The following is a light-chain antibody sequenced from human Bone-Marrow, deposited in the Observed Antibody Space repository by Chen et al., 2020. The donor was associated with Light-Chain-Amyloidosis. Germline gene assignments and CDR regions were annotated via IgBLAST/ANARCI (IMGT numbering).Light chain of an antibody. J-gene: IGLJ3*02. Sequence: QALVTQETSLTVSTGGTVTLTCDSSTGAVTSCHFSSWFQQKPCQAPRTLIYDTNNTHSGTPALFSGSLIGDKSTLTLSGAQPEDEAQYYCLLSYNTIGVFGGGTTLTVL. CDR1: TGAVTSCHF. CDR2: DTN. CDR3: LLSYNTIGV. V-gene: IGLV7-46*01.